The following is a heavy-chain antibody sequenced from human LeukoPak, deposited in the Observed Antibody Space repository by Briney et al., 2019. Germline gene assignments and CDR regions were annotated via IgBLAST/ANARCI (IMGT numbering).Heavy chain of an antibody. Sequence: ASVTVSCKASGYTFTGYYMHWVRQAPGQGLEWMGWINPNSGGTNYAQKFQGRVTMTRDTSISTAYMELSRLRSDDTAVYYCARDFEDIVVVPAALQFDPWGQGTLVTVSS. J-gene: IGHJ5*02. D-gene: IGHD2-2*01. V-gene: IGHV1-2*02. CDR3: ARDFEDIVVVPAALQFDP. CDR2: INPNSGGT. CDR1: GYTFTGYY.